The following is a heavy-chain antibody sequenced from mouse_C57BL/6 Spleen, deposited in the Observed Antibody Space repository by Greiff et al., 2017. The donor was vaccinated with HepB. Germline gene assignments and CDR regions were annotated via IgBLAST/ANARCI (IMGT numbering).Heavy chain of an antibody. J-gene: IGHJ3*01. CDR1: GYTFTSYW. D-gene: IGHD2-1*01. CDR3: ARGGVYGNYGTWFAY. Sequence: VQLQQPGAELVKPGASVKMSCKASGYTFTSYWITWVKQRPGQGLAWIGDIYPGSGSTNYNEKFKRKATLTVDTSSSTAYMQLSSLTSEDSAVYDWARGGVYGNYGTWFAYWGQGTRVTVSA. V-gene: IGHV1-55*01. CDR2: IYPGSGST.